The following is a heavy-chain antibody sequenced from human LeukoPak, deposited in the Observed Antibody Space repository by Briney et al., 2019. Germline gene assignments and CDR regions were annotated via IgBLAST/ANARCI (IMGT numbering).Heavy chain of an antibody. CDR2: ISDSGSTI. J-gene: IGHJ4*02. Sequence: TGGSLRLSCAASGFTLSDYYMSWIRQAPGKGLEWISYISDSGSTIYYANSVKGRFTISGDNAKNSLYLQMSSLRAEDTAVYYCASSQLSRDGYNPIDYWGQGTLVTVSS. CDR3: ASSQLSRDGYNPIDY. CDR1: GFTLSDYY. V-gene: IGHV3-11*01. D-gene: IGHD5-24*01.